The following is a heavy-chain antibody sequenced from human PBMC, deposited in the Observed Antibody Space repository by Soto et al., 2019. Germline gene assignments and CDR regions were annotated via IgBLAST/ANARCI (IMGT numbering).Heavy chain of an antibody. CDR1: GFSFSTYA. CDR2: IGGGGRTT. J-gene: IGHJ6*02. V-gene: IGHV3-23*01. CDR3: GKTGQVDV. Sequence: EVQLLESGGGLVQPGGSLRLSCAASGFSFSTYAMTWVRQAPGKGLEWVSTIGGGGRTTYYADSVKGRFTISRDNSKNTVYLQMNSLRAEDTAVYCCGKTGQVDVWGQGTTVTVTS.